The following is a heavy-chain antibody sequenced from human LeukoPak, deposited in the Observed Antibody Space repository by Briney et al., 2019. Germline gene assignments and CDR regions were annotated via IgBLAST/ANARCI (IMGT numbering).Heavy chain of an antibody. CDR1: GYTFTNYY. J-gene: IGHJ4*02. Sequence: ASVKVSCKASGYTFTNYYMHWVRQAPGQGLEWMGIINPSGGSTTYAQKFQGRVTMTRDSSTSTVYMELSSLRSEDTAVYYCARSYYYDSSGYYSPANYWGQGTLVTVSS. CDR2: INPSGGST. CDR3: ARSYYYDSSGYYSPANY. V-gene: IGHV1-46*01. D-gene: IGHD3-22*01.